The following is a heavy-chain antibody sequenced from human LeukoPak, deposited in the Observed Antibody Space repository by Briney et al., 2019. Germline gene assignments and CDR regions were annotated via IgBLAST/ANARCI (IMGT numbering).Heavy chain of an antibody. V-gene: IGHV3-23*01. D-gene: IGHD3-22*01. CDR1: GFTFSSYT. CDR3: ARAYYDSSGPDY. J-gene: IGHJ4*02. CDR2: VSGSGGST. Sequence: PGGSLRLSCAASGFTFSSYTMSWVRQAPGKGLEWVSAVSGSGGSTYYADSVKGRFTISRDNSKNSLYLQMNSLRAEDTAVYYCARAYYDSSGPDYWGQGTLVTVSS.